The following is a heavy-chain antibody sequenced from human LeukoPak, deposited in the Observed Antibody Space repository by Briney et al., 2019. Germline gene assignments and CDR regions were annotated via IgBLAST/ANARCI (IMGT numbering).Heavy chain of an antibody. V-gene: IGHV4-31*03. D-gene: IGHD3-16*01. CDR1: GGSISSGGYY. CDR3: AREKRLGAAYYYGMDV. J-gene: IGHJ6*02. CDR2: IYYSGST. Sequence: SETLSLTYTVSGGSISSGGYYWSWIRQHPGKGLEWIGYIYYSGSTYYNPSLKSRVTISVDTSKNQFSLKLSSVTAADTAVYYCAREKRLGAAYYYGMDVWGQGTTVTVSS.